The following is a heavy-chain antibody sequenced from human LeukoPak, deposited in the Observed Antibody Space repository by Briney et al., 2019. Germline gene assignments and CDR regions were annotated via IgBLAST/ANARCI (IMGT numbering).Heavy chain of an antibody. V-gene: IGHV1-2*02. Sequence: ASVKVSSKASGYTFTGCYMHWVRQAPGQGLEWMGWINPNSGGTNYAQKFQGRVTMTRDTSISTAYMELSRLRSDDTAVYYCARVGATGTTSPFDYWGQGTLDTVSS. D-gene: IGHD1-1*01. CDR2: INPNSGGT. CDR1: GYTFTGCY. CDR3: ARVGATGTTSPFDY. J-gene: IGHJ4*02.